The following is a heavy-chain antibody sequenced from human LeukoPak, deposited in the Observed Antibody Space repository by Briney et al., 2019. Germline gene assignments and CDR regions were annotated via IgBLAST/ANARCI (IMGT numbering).Heavy chain of an antibody. J-gene: IGHJ4*02. CDR2: IYYSGST. D-gene: IGHD6-13*01. Sequence: SETLSLTCTVSGGSISSSSYYWGWIRQPPGKGLEWIGSIYYSGSTYYNPSLKSRVTISVDTSKNQFSLKLSSVTAADTAVYYCARQTYSSSWYYFDYWGQGTLVTVSS. CDR3: ARQTYSSSWYYFDY. V-gene: IGHV4-39*07. CDR1: GGSISSSSYY.